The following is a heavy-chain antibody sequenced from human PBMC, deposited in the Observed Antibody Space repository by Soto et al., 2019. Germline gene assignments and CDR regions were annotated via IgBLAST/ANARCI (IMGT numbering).Heavy chain of an antibody. D-gene: IGHD2-8*01. CDR2: ISADNGNT. CDR3: ARDTDCTSGACYLGY. J-gene: IGHJ4*02. CDR1: GYTFTSFG. Sequence: QVQLVQSGTEVKNPGASVKVSCKASGYTFTSFGISWVRQVPGQGLEWMGWISADNGNTKYAQNLQGRVTMTTDASMXTAYMELRSLRSDDAAVYYCARDTDCTSGACYLGYWVQGTLVTVSS. V-gene: IGHV1-18*01.